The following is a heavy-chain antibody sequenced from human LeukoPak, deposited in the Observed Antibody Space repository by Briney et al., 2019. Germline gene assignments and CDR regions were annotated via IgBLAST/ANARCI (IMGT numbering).Heavy chain of an antibody. CDR1: GYTFTGYY. Sequence: ASVKVSCKASGYTFTGYYMHWVRQAPGQGLEWMGWINANNGGTNYAHKFRGRVTLTRDTSISVAYMELTGLKSDDTAVYYCAREGGFIVMAQGRNWLDPWGQGTLVTVSS. D-gene: IGHD3-16*02. CDR2: INANNGGT. V-gene: IGHV1-2*07. CDR3: AREGGFIVMAQGRNWLDP. J-gene: IGHJ5*02.